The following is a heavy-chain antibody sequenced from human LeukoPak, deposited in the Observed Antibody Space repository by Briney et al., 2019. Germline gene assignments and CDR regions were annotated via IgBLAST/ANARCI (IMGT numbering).Heavy chain of an antibody. CDR2: ISYDGSNK. D-gene: IGHD5-24*01. V-gene: IGHV3-30-3*01. CDR1: GFTFSSYA. Sequence: GGSLRLSCAASGFTFSSYAMHWVRQAPGKGLEWVAVISYDGSNKYYADSVQGRFTISRDNARNTLYLQMNSLRAEDTAVYYCAGGRDKTQLYFDSWGQGTLVTVSS. J-gene: IGHJ4*02. CDR3: AGGRDKTQLYFDS.